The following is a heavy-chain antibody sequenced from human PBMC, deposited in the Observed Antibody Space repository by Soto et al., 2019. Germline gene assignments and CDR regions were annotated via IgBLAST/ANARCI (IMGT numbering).Heavy chain of an antibody. V-gene: IGHV4-39*01. CDR1: GGSISSSSSY. CDR2: IYYSGST. D-gene: IGHD4-17*01. CDR3: ARRPRGAATVTSVINWLGP. Sequence: QLQMQESGPGLVKPSETLSLTCTVSGGSISSSSSYWGRIRQPPGKGLEWIGYIYYSGSTNYNPSLKGRVTKPVDTSKNQFSLKLNSVTAADTAVYYCARRPRGAATVTSVINWLGPWGQGALVTGSS. J-gene: IGHJ5*02.